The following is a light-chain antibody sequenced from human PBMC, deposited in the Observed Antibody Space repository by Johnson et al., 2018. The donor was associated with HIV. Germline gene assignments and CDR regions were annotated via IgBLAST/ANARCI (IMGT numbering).Light chain of an antibody. CDR3: GTWDNSLSTGAV. CDR1: SSNIGNNY. CDR2: ENN. J-gene: IGLJ1*01. V-gene: IGLV1-51*02. Sequence: QSVLTQSPSVSAAPGQKVTISCSGSSSNIGNNYVSWYQQLPGTAPKLLIYENNMRPSGIPDRFSGSKSGTSATLGIAGLQTGDEAAYYCGTWDNSLSTGAVFGTGTNVTVL.